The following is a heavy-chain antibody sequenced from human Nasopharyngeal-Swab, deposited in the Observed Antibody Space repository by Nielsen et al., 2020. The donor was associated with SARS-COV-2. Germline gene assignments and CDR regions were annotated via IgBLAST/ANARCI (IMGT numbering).Heavy chain of an antibody. V-gene: IGHV4-59*01. D-gene: IGHD6-6*01. J-gene: IGHJ6*02. CDR2: IYYSGST. CDR3: ARGSPQTYYYYGMDV. Sequence: SETLSLTCTVSGGSISSYYWSWIRQPPGKGLEWIGYIYYSGSTNYNPSLKSRVTISVDTSKNQFSLKLSSVTAADKAVYYCARGSPQTYYYYGMDVWGQGTTVTVSS. CDR1: GGSISSYY.